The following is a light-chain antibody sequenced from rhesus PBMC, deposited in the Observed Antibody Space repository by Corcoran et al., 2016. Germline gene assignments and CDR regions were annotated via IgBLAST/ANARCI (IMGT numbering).Light chain of an antibody. V-gene: IGKV3-42*03. CDR3: QQYSNWPFT. Sequence: EIVLTQSPATLSLSPGERATLSCRASQSVSSSLAWYQQKPEQAPRLLIDGASSRATGIPDRCSGRGSGTDFTLTISSLEPEDFAVYYCQQYSNWPFTFGPGTKLDIK. J-gene: IGKJ3*01. CDR1: QSVSSS. CDR2: GAS.